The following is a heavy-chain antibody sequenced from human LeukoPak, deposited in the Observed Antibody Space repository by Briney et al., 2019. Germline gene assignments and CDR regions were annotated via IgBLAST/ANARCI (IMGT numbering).Heavy chain of an antibody. CDR3: VKRGHSDVCAYDH. CDR2: ISSSGDNT. CDR1: GFTFSSYA. Sequence: GGSLGLSCSASGFTFSSYAMHWVRQAPGRGLQYVSAISSSGDNTHYADSVKGRFTISRDNSKNTLYLQMSSLRPEDTAVYHCVKRGHSDVCAYDHWGQETLVTVSS. V-gene: IGHV3-64D*06. J-gene: IGHJ4*02. D-gene: IGHD5/OR15-5a*01.